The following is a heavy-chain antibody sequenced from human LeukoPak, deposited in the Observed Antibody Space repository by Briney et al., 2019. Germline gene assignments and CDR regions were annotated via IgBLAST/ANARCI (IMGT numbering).Heavy chain of an antibody. CDR1: GYTFTSYG. CDR3: ARDSSSWYYYYYYMDV. D-gene: IGHD6-13*01. CDR2: ISAYNGNT. V-gene: IGHV1-18*01. Sequence: ASVKVSCKASGYTFTSYGISWVRQAPGQGLEWMGWISAYNGNTNYAQKLQGRVTMTTDTSTSTAYMELSRLRSDDTAVYYCARDSSSWYYYYYYMDVWGKGTTVTISS. J-gene: IGHJ6*03.